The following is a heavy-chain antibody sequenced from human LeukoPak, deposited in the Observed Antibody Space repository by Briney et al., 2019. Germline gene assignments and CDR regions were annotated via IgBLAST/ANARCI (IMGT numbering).Heavy chain of an antibody. CDR2: MNPNSGNT. Sequence: GASVKVSCKASGYTFTSYDINWVRQATGQGLEWMGWMNPNSGNTGYAQKFQGRVTMTRNTSISTAYMELSSLRSEDTAVYYCARGHVIAVAFDYWGQGTLVTVSS. D-gene: IGHD6-19*01. J-gene: IGHJ4*02. V-gene: IGHV1-8*01. CDR3: ARGHVIAVAFDY. CDR1: GYTFTSYD.